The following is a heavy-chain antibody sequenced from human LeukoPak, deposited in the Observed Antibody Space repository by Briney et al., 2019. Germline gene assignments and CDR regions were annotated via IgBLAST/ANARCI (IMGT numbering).Heavy chain of an antibody. V-gene: IGHV1-46*01. CDR3: ARDRPTRTEYFQH. CDR2: INPSGGST. CDR1: GYTFTSYY. Sequence: ASVKVSCKASGYTFTSYYMHWVRQAPGQGLEWMGIINPSGGSTSYAQKFQGRVTMTRDMSTSTVYMELSSLRSEDTVVYYCARDRPTRTEYFQHWGQGTLVTVSS. J-gene: IGHJ1*01.